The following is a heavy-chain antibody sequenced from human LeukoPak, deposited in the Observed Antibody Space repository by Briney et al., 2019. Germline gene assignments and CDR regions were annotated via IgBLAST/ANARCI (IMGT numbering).Heavy chain of an antibody. D-gene: IGHD4-17*01. Sequence: SETLSLTCTVSGGSISSGGYYWSWIRQHPGKGLEWIGYIYYSGSTYYNPSLKSRVTISVDTSKNQFSLKLSSVAAADTAVYYCARTYGDYEEYWGQGTLVTVSS. V-gene: IGHV4-31*03. CDR3: ARTYGDYEEY. CDR2: IYYSGST. J-gene: IGHJ4*02. CDR1: GGSISSGGYY.